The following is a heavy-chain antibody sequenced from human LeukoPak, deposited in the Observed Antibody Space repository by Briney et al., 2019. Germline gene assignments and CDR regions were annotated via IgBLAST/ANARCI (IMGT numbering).Heavy chain of an antibody. J-gene: IGHJ4*02. CDR1: GFTSRSYW. V-gene: IGHV3-7*02. CDR2: IKQDGSEK. CDR3: ARRASGGGYYFDY. Sequence: GGSLRLSCADSGFTSRSYWMNWVRQAPGKGLEWVANIKQDGSEKYYVDSVKGRFTISRDNAKNSLYLQMNNLRAEDTAVYYCARRASGGGYYFDYWGQGTLVTVSS. D-gene: IGHD3-16*01.